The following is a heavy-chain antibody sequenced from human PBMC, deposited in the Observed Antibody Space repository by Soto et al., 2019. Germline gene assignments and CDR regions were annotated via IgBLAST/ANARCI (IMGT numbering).Heavy chain of an antibody. CDR3: ARAYYYDSSGYRLRLYYFDY. CDR1: GGSFSGYY. D-gene: IGHD3-22*01. J-gene: IGHJ4*02. CDR2: INHSGST. Sequence: SETLSLTCAVYGGSFSGYYWSWIRQPPGKGLEWIGEINHSGSTNYNPSLKSRVTISVDTSKNQFSLKLSSVTAADTAVYYCARAYYYDSSGYRLRLYYFDYWGQGTLVTVSS. V-gene: IGHV4-34*09.